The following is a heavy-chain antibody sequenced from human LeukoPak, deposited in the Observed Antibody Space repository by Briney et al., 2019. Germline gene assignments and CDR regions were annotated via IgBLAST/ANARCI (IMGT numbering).Heavy chain of an antibody. V-gene: IGHV1-69*13. D-gene: IGHD6-13*01. J-gene: IGHJ6*02. CDR2: IIPIFGTA. CDR1: GGTFSSYA. Sequence: SVKVSCKASGGTFSSYAISWMRQAPGQGLEWMGGIIPIFGTANYAQKFQGRVTITADESTSTAYMELSSLRSEDTAVYYCASRIAAAGTPRKPSSMDYYYGMDVWGQGTTVTVSS. CDR3: ASRIAAAGTPRKPSSMDYYYGMDV.